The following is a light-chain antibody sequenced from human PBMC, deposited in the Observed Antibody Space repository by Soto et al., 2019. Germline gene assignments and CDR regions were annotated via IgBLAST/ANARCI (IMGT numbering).Light chain of an antibody. J-gene: IGLJ2*01. Sequence: QTVVTQPPSVSGAPGQRVTISCTGSSSNIGAGYDVHWYQQFPGTAPKLLIYGNNNRPSGVTDRFSGSKSGTSASLDITGLQAEDEADYYCQSFDTRLNFVVFGGGTKLTVL. CDR1: SSNIGAGYD. V-gene: IGLV1-40*01. CDR2: GNN. CDR3: QSFDTRLNFVV.